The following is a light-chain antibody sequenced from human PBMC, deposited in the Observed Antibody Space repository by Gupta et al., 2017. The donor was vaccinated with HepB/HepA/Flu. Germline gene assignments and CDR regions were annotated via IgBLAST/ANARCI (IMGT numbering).Light chain of an antibody. J-gene: IGKJ4*01. CDR3: QQHGQCPFS. V-gene: IGKV3-11*01. CDR2: DTS. CDR1: ENIHNY. Sequence: EVVLTQSPATLSLSPGERATLSCRASENIHNYLAWYQQKPGQAPRLLIHDTSLRASGIPARISGSGSETDFTLTISSLEPEDFAVYYCQQHGQCPFSFGGGTKVDIK.